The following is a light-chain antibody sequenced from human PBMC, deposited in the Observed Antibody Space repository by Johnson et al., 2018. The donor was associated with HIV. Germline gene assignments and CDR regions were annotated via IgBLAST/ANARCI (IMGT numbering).Light chain of an antibody. CDR1: NSNIGNNY. CDR3: GTWDSSLRVYV. V-gene: IGLV1-51*02. J-gene: IGLJ1*01. CDR2: ENN. Sequence: QSVLTQPPSVSAAPGQKVTISCSGSNSNIGNNYVSWYQQLPGTAPKLLIYENNQRSSGIPDRFSGSKSATSATLGITGLQTGDEADYYFGTWDSSLRVYVFGSGTKVTVL.